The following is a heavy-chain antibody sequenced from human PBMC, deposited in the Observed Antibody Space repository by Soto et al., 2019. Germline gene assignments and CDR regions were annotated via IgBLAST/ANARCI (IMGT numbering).Heavy chain of an antibody. J-gene: IGHJ5*02. D-gene: IGHD1-20*01. CDR3: AKDQAPRGITGTITWFDP. V-gene: IGHV3-23*01. Sequence: GGSLRLSWAASGFTCSSYARSWVRQTPGKGLEWVSAISGSGGSTYYADSVKGRFTISRDNSKNTLYLQMNSLRAEDTAVYYCAKDQAPRGITGTITWFDPWGQGTLVTVSS. CDR1: GFTCSSYA. CDR2: ISGSGGST.